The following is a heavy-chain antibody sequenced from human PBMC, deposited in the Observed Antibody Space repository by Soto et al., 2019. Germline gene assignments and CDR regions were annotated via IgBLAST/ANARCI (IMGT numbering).Heavy chain of an antibody. J-gene: IGHJ4*02. D-gene: IGHD5-12*01. CDR3: ARRIVATIYYFDY. Sequence: QVQLQESGPGLVKPSQTLSLTCTVSGGSISSGGYYWSWIRQHPGKGLEWIAYIDYSGSTYYNPSLKCRVTISVDTSTNQFSLKLSSVTAADTAVYYCARRIVATIYYFDYWGQGTLVTVSS. CDR1: GGSISSGGYY. V-gene: IGHV4-31*03. CDR2: IDYSGST.